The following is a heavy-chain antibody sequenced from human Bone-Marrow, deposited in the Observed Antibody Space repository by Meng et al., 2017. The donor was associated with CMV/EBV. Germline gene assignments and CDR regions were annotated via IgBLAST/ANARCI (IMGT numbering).Heavy chain of an antibody. Sequence: GGSLRLSCAASGFTFSSYAMTWVRQAPGKGLEWVSLIYSGGSSTYYADSVKGRFTISRDNSKNTLYLQMNSLRAEDTAVYYCARVEGYDFWSGYPFYYYYGMDVWDQGPTVTVSS. V-gene: IGHV3-23*03. J-gene: IGHJ6*02. D-gene: IGHD3-3*01. CDR1: GFTFSSYA. CDR3: ARVEGYDFWSGYPFYYYYGMDV. CDR2: IYSGGSST.